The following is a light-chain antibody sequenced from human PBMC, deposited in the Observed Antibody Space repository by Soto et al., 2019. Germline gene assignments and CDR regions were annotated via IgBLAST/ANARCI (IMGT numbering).Light chain of an antibody. CDR3: GTWDSSLSAYV. V-gene: IGLV1-51*02. Sequence: HSVLTKPPSVYAVPGQKVTISCSRSSSNIGNNYVSWYQQLPGTAPKLLIYENNKRPSGIPDRFSGSKSGTSATLGITGLQTGDEADYYCGTWDSSLSAYVFGTGTKVTVL. CDR1: SSNIGNNY. CDR2: ENN. J-gene: IGLJ1*01.